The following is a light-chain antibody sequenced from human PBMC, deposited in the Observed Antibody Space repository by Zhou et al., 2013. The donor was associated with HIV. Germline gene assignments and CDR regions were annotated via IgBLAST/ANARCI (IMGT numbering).Light chain of an antibody. J-gene: IGKJ5*01. Sequence: EIVMTQSPATLSVSPGERPTLSCRASQNINSHLAWYQQKPGQPPRLLISDASTRATGIPARFSGSGSGTEFTLTINSMQSEDFAVYYCQQYHDWPITFGQGTRLE. CDR2: DAS. CDR3: QQYHDWPIT. CDR1: QNINSH. V-gene: IGKV3-15*01.